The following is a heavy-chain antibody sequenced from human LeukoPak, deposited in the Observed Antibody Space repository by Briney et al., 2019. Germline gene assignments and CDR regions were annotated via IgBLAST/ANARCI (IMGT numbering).Heavy chain of an antibody. J-gene: IGHJ3*02. CDR1: GFTFSSYA. D-gene: IGHD3-22*01. CDR2: ISHDGSNK. V-gene: IGHV3-30-3*01. CDR3: ARDPSETYYYETNAFDI. Sequence: GGSLRLSCAASGFTFSSYAMHWVRQAPGKGLEWVAVISHDGSNKYYADSVKGRFTISRDNSKNTLYLQMNSLRAEDTAVYYCARDPSETYYYETNAFDIWGQGTMVTVSS.